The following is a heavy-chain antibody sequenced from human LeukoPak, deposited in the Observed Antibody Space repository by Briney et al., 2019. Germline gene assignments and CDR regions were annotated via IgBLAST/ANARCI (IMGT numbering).Heavy chain of an antibody. CDR1: GFTFSSYE. V-gene: IGHV3-48*03. D-gene: IGHD3-10*02. J-gene: IGHJ6*04. Sequence: WGSLRLSCAASGFTFSSYEMNWVRQAPGKGLEWVSYISSSGSTIYYADSVKGRFTISRDNAKNSLYLQMNSLRAEDTAVYYCAEPGITMIGGVWGKGTTVTVSS. CDR3: AEPGITMIGGV. CDR2: ISSSGSTI.